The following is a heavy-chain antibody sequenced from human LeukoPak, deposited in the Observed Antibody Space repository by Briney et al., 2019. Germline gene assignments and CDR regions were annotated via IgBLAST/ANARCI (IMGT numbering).Heavy chain of an antibody. CDR3: AIREPIGY. D-gene: IGHD6-13*01. V-gene: IGHV3-23*01. CDR1: GFSFANSV. CDR2: ISGSGDRT. Sequence: GGSLRLSCAASGFSFANSVISWIRQAPGKGPEWVSAISGSGDRTDYADSVRGRSTISRDNSKSTLYLQMNSLRVEDTAIYYCAIREPIGYWGQGSLVTVS. J-gene: IGHJ4*02.